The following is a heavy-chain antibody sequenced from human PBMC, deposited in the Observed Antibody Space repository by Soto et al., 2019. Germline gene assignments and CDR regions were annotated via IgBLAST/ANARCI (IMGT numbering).Heavy chain of an antibody. Sequence: QVHLVQSGAEVKQPGASVKVSCRTSGYTFTNYDISWVRQATGQGLEWMGWMNPDSANTGYAQKFQGRLTLTRDTSISTAYMELNSLTSEDTATYCGARAIRDQLLSDYWGQGSLVIVSS. V-gene: IGHV1-8*01. J-gene: IGHJ4*02. CDR2: MNPDSANT. D-gene: IGHD1-26*01. CDR1: GYTFTNYD. CDR3: ARAIRDQLLSDY.